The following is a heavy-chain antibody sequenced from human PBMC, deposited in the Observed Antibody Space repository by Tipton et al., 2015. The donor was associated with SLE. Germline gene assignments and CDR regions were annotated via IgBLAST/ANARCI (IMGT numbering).Heavy chain of an antibody. V-gene: IGHV4-59*01. CDR1: GGSISSYY. CDR3: AREGSSNYFWYFDL. J-gene: IGHJ2*01. Sequence: TLSLTCTVSGGSISSYYWSWIRQPPGKGLEWIGYMYNSGSTNYNPSLKSRVTISVDTSKNQFSLKLSSVTAADTAVYYCAREGSSNYFWYFDLWGRGTLVTVSS. CDR2: MYNSGST. D-gene: IGHD3-3*01.